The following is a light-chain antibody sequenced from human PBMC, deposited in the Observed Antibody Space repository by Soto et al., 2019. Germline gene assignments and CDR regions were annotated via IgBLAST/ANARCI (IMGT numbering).Light chain of an antibody. J-gene: IGKJ4*01. Sequence: EIVLTQSPGTLSLPPGERATLSCRASKSVSSSYLAWYQQKPGQAPRLLIYGASSRATGIPDRFSGSGSGTDFTLAISRLEPEDFAVYYCQQYGSSPLTFGGGTKVEIK. CDR1: KSVSSSY. V-gene: IGKV3-20*01. CDR2: GAS. CDR3: QQYGSSPLT.